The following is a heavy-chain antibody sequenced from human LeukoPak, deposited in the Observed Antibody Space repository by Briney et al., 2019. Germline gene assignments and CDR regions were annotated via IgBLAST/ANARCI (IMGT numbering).Heavy chain of an antibody. CDR1: GYTFTIYY. Sequence: GASVTVSCKASGYTFTIYYMHWVRQAPGQGLEWMGIINPSGGSTSYAQKFQGRVTITSDTSTSTVYMELSSLRSEDTAVYYCAREGPKRDGYNYWGQGTLVTVAS. CDR2: INPSGGST. J-gene: IGHJ4*02. CDR3: AREGPKRDGYNY. D-gene: IGHD5-24*01. V-gene: IGHV1-46*01.